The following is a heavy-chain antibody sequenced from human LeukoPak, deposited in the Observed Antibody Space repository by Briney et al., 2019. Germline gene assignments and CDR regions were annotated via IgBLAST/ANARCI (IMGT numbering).Heavy chain of an antibody. CDR3: TLIQGWGSGSYYLDY. Sequence: GGSLRLSCAASGFSISNDWMSWVRQAPGKGLEWVGRVKSKGAGETTDYAAPVKGRFTISRDDSKNTLYLQMNSLKTEDTAVYYCTLIQGWGSGSYYLDYWGQGTLVTVSS. J-gene: IGHJ4*02. V-gene: IGHV3-15*01. CDR2: VKSKGAGETT. CDR1: GFSISNDW. D-gene: IGHD3-10*01.